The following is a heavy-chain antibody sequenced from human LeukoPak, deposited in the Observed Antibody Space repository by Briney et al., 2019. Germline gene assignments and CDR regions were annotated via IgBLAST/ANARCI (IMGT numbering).Heavy chain of an antibody. CDR3: ARDYSSSWYYPVYYYYGMDV. Sequence: ASVKVSCKASGYTFTSYGISWVRQAPGQGLEWMGWISAYNGNTNYAQKLQGRVTMTTDTPTSTAYMELRSLRSDDTAVYYCARDYSSSWYYPVYYYYGMDVWGQGTTVTVSS. V-gene: IGHV1-18*01. CDR2: ISAYNGNT. D-gene: IGHD6-13*01. J-gene: IGHJ6*02. CDR1: GYTFTSYG.